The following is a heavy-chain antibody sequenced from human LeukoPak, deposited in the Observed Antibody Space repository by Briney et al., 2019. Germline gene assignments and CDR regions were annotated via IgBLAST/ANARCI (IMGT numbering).Heavy chain of an antibody. D-gene: IGHD6-6*01. CDR3: ARSSSSSDY. J-gene: IGHJ4*02. CDR2: IYYSGST. CDR1: GGSLSSGSYY. Sequence: SETLSLTCTVSGGSLSSGSYYWGWIRQPPGKGLEWIEYIYYSGSTNYNPSLKSRVTISVDTTKNQFALKLSSVTAADTAVYYCARSSSSSDYWGQGTLVTVSS. V-gene: IGHV4-61*01.